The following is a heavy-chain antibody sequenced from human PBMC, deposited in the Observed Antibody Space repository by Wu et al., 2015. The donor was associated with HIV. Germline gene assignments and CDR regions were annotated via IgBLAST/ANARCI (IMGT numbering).Heavy chain of an antibody. CDR1: GVSFSHYA. CDR2: TIPHFGVI. J-gene: IGHJ4*02. Sequence: QVRLMQSGAEVKKPGSSVKISCKASGVSFSHYAVNWVRQAPGQRQRLEWMGGTIPHFGVINPAQKFKDRLRLTADASTATVYMDLSGLEFADTAVYYYCVGRQKYSPGNVGDFDFWGQGTLVTVSS. V-gene: IGHV1-69*12. CDR3: CVGRQKYSPGNVGDFDF. D-gene: IGHD4-11*01.